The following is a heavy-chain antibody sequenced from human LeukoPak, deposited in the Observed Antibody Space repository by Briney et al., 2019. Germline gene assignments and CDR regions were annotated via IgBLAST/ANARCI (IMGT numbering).Heavy chain of an antibody. CDR1: GFTFSDYY. V-gene: IGHV3-11*01. D-gene: IGHD5-24*01. Sequence: GGSLRLSCAASGFTFSDYYMNWIRQAPGKGLEWVSYISSSGRTIHYADSVRGRFTISGDNAKNSLYLQMNSLRAEDTAVYYCAKSGYNRFDYWGQGTLVTVSS. CDR2: ISSSGRTI. CDR3: AKSGYNRFDY. J-gene: IGHJ4*02.